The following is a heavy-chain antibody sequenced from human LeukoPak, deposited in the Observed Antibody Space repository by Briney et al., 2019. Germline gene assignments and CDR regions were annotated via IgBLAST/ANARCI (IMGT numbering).Heavy chain of an antibody. CDR2: ISSSSSYI. V-gene: IGHV3-21*04. CDR1: GFTFSSYS. Sequence: GGSLRLSCAASGFTFSSYSTNWVRQAPGKGLEWVSSISSSSSYIYYADSVKGRFTISRDNAKNSLYLQMNSLRAEDTAVYYCARGDDSSDTEYFQHWGQGTLVTVSS. J-gene: IGHJ1*01. D-gene: IGHD3-22*01. CDR3: ARGDDSSDTEYFQH.